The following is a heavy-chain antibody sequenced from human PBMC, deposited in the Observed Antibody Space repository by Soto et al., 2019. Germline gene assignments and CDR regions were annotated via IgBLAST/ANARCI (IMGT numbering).Heavy chain of an antibody. V-gene: IGHV1-18*01. CDR3: ARGSEAWFGGIYDY. Sequence: QVHLVQSGAEVKRPGASVKVSCKASGYTFTRYGIIWVRQAPGQGLEWMGWSSAYNGNTIYAQKRQGRVTMTTDTSTSPAYMERRSLRLDDTAVYYGARGSEAWFGGIYDYWGQGTLVTVSS. D-gene: IGHD3-10*01. CDR2: SSAYNGNT. CDR1: GYTFTRYG. J-gene: IGHJ4*02.